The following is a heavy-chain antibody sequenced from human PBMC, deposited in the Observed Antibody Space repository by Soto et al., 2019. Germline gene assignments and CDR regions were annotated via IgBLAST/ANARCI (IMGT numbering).Heavy chain of an antibody. J-gene: IGHJ5*02. V-gene: IGHV4-59*01. D-gene: IGHD6-19*01. CDR3: ARTIAVAGFWFDP. CDR1: GGSISSYY. Sequence: SEALSGTCTVSGGSISSYYCSWIRQPPGKGLEWIGYIYYSGSTNYNPSLKSRVTISVDTSKNQFSLKLSSVTAADTAVYYCARTIAVAGFWFDPWGQGTLVPVSS. CDR2: IYYSGST.